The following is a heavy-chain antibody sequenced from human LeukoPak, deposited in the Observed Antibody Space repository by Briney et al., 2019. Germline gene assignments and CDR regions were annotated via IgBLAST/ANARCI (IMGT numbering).Heavy chain of an antibody. V-gene: IGHV5-51*01. CDR3: ARRYSSAYYSYDY. Sequence: GESLKISCKGSGYSFTSYRIGWVRQMPGKGLEWMGIIYPGDLDTRYSPPFQGQVTISADKSISTAYLQWSSLKASDTAMYYCARRYSSAYYSYDYWGQGTLVTVSS. J-gene: IGHJ4*02. D-gene: IGHD6-19*01. CDR2: IYPGDLDT. CDR1: GYSFTSYR.